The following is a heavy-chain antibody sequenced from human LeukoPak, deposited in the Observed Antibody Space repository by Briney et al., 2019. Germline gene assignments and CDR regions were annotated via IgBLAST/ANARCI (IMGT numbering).Heavy chain of an antibody. CDR2: MNPNSGNT. CDR1: GYTFTSYD. Sequence: ASVKVSCKASGYTFTSYDINWVRQATGQGRVWMGWMNPNSGNTGYAQKFQGRVTMTRNTSISTAYMELSSLRSEDTAVYYCARGKILWFGEFRGPTRGGEGTLVTVSS. D-gene: IGHD3-10*01. J-gene: IGHJ4*02. V-gene: IGHV1-8*01. CDR3: ARGKILWFGEFRGPTR.